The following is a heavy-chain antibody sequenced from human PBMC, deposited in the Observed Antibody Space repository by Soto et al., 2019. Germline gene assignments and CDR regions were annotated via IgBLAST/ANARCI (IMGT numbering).Heavy chain of an antibody. V-gene: IGHV3-11*05. CDR2: ISSTSYT. CDR1: GFTFSDYY. CDR3: ARDSVYYGDYELNYFDY. D-gene: IGHD4-17*01. Sequence: QVQLVESGVGLVKPGGSLRLSCAASGFTFSDYYMSWIRQAPGKGLEWVSYISSTSYTNYADSVKGRFTISRDNAKNSLYLQMNSLRAEDTAVYYCARDSVYYGDYELNYFDYWGQGTLVTVSS. J-gene: IGHJ4*02.